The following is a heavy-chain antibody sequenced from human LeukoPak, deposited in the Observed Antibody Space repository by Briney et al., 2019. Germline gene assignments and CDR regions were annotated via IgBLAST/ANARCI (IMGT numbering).Heavy chain of an antibody. CDR1: GGSITNDDYY. V-gene: IGHV4-39*07. J-gene: IGHJ5*02. CDR3: ARDPTFSYDSSGYYNWFDP. Sequence: SETLSLTCTVPGGSITNDDYYWGWIRQPPGKGLEWIGNIYYTGSTYYNPSLKSRVTISVDTSKNQFSLKLSSVTAADTAVYHCARDPTFSYDSSGYYNWFDPWGQGTLVTVSS. CDR2: IYYTGST. D-gene: IGHD3-22*01.